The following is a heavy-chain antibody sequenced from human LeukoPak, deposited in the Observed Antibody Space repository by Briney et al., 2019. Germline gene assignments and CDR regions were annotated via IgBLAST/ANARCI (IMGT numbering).Heavy chain of an antibody. Sequence: GGSLRLSCAASGFTFSSYAMSWVRQAPGKGLEWVSAISGSGGSTYYADSVKGRFTISRDNSKNTLYLQMNSLRAEDTAVYYCASGGEVPSHPLDYWGQGTLVTVSS. CDR1: GFTFSSYA. CDR2: ISGSGGST. V-gene: IGHV3-23*01. CDR3: ASGGEVPSHPLDY. D-gene: IGHD2-2*01. J-gene: IGHJ4*02.